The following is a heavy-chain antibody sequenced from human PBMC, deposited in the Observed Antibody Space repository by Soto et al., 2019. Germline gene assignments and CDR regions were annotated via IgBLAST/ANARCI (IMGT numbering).Heavy chain of an antibody. CDR2: IDVSSANT. J-gene: IGHJ6*02. CDR1: GFTFSSSA. V-gene: IGHV1-58*01. Sequence: ASVKVSCKTSGFTFSSSAVHWVRQAPGHRLQWMGWIDVSSANTNYAQKLQDWVTITRDTSTSTAYMELSRLRSDDTAVYYCARGNWDYYYYGMDVWGQGTTVTAP. CDR3: ARGNWDYYYYGMDV. D-gene: IGHD7-27*01.